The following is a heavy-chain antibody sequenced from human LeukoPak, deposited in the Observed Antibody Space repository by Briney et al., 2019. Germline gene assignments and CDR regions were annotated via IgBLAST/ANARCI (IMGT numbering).Heavy chain of an antibody. J-gene: IGHJ6*02. D-gene: IGHD3-3*01. CDR2: INPNSGGT. Sequence: ASVKVSCKASGYTFTGYYMHWVRQAPGQGLEWMGWINPNSGGTNYAQKFQGRVTMTGDTSISTAYMELSRLRSDDTAVYYCARVSTDDSRVDYYGMDVWGQGTTVTVSS. CDR1: GYTFTGYY. V-gene: IGHV1-2*02. CDR3: ARVSTDDSRVDYYGMDV.